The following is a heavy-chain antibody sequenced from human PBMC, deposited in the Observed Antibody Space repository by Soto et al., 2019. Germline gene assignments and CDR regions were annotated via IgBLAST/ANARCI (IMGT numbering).Heavy chain of an antibody. CDR2: IWYDGSNK. J-gene: IGHJ6*02. V-gene: IGHV3-33*01. Sequence: HPGGSLRLSCAASGFTFSSYGMHWVRQAPGKGLEWVAVIWYDGSNKYYADSVKGRFTISRDNSKNTLYLQMNSLRAEDTAVYYCARDLNEVEGVGYYYGMDVWGQGTTVTVSS. CDR1: GFTFSSYG. CDR3: ARDLNEVEGVGYYYGMDV. D-gene: IGHD1-1*01.